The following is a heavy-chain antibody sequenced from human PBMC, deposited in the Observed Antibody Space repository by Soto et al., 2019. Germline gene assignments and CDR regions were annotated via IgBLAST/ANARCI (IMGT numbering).Heavy chain of an antibody. V-gene: IGHV4-39*01. J-gene: IGHJ4*02. Sequence: QLQLQESGPGLVKPSETLSLTCTVSGGSISSSSYYWGWIRQPPGKGLEWIGSIYYSGNTYYNPSLKSRVTISVDTSKNQFSLKLTSVTAADTAVYYCARQLVDLSCGYWGQGTLVTVSS. CDR2: IYYSGNT. D-gene: IGHD2-15*01. CDR3: ARQLVDLSCGY. CDR1: GGSISSSSYY.